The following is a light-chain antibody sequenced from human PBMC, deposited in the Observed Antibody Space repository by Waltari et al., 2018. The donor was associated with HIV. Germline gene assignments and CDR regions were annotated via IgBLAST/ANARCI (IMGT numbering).Light chain of an antibody. J-gene: IGLJ1*01. CDR1: ALPKHY. CDR3: QSADSTGSYPDV. Sequence: SYALTLPPSVSVSPGQTARITCSGDALPKHYDYWSQQKPGQAPLLVIYKDNERPSGIPELFSSSISGTTVTLTISGVHTEDEADYYCQSADSTGSYPDVFGTGTKVTVL. V-gene: IGLV3-25*03. CDR2: KDN.